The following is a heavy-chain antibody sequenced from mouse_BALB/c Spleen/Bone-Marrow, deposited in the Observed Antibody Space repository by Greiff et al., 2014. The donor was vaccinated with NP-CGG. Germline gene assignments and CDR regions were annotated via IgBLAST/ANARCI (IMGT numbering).Heavy chain of an antibody. J-gene: IGHJ3*01. CDR3: ARGRDYDVFSY. CDR2: IDPYDSET. V-gene: IGHV1-52*01. Sequence: QVHVKQSGAELVRPGASVKLSCKASGYTFTSYWMNWVKQRPEQGLEWIGRIDPYDSETHYNQKFKDKAILTVDKSSSTAYMQLSSLTSEDSAVYYCARGRDYDVFSYWGQGTLLSLSLQ. CDR1: GYTFTSYW. D-gene: IGHD2-4*01.